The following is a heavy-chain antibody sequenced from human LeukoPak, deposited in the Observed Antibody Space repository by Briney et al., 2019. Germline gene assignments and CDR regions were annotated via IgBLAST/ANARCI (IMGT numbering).Heavy chain of an antibody. CDR1: GFTFSSYS. D-gene: IGHD6-13*01. V-gene: IGHV3-48*01. Sequence: GGSLRLSCAASGFTFSSYSMNWVRQAPGNGLEWVSYISSSSSSTIYYADSVKGRFTISRDNAKNSLYLQTNSLRAEDTAVYYCAREVEQQLGKAYVNFDYWGQGTLVTVSS. CDR2: ISSSSSSTI. J-gene: IGHJ4*02. CDR3: AREVEQQLGKAYVNFDY.